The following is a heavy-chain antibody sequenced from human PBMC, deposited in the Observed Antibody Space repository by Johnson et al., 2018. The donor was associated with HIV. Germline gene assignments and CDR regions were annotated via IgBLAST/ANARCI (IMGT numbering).Heavy chain of an antibody. CDR1: QFTFSSYY. CDR2: ISSSGSTI. J-gene: IGHJ3*02. D-gene: IGHD4-17*01. CDR3: ARDPPRGLGDAFDI. V-gene: IGHV3-11*04. Sequence: QVQLVESGGGLAKPAWSPRLSCAASQFTFSSYYMSWIRQAPGKGLEGVSYISSSGSTIYYADSVKGRFTISRDNAKNSLYLQMNSLRAEDTAVYYCARDPPRGLGDAFDIWGQGTMVTVSS.